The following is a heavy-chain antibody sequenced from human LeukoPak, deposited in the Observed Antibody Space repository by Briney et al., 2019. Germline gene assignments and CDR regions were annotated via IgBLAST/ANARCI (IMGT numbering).Heavy chain of an antibody. D-gene: IGHD3-3*01. CDR3: ARYMEWLSLEGYYYYYYMDV. V-gene: IGHV4-31*03. J-gene: IGHJ6*03. CDR2: TYYSGST. CDR1: GGSISSGGYY. Sequence: PSQTLSLTCTVSGGSISSGGYYWSWIRQHPGKGLEWIGYTYYSGSTYYNPSLKSRVTISVDTSKNQFSLKLSSVTAADTAVYYCARYMEWLSLEGYYYYYYMDVWGKGTTVTVSS.